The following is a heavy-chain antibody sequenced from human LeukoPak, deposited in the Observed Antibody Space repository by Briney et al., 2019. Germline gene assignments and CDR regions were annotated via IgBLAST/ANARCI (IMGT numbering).Heavy chain of an antibody. J-gene: IGHJ4*02. CDR3: AKDSRYGYRWDYDY. Sequence: GGSLRLSCAASGFTFSSYGMSWVRQAQGKGLEWVSTISGSGATTYYADSVNGRFTISRDNSKNTLYLQMNSLRAEDTAVYYCAKDSRYGYRWDYDYWGQGTPVTVSS. D-gene: IGHD5-18*01. CDR2: ISGSGATT. CDR1: GFTFSSYG. V-gene: IGHV3-23*01.